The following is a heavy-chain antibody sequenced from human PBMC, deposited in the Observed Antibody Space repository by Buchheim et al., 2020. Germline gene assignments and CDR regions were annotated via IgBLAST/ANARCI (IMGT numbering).Heavy chain of an antibody. CDR1: GGSISSGGYY. V-gene: IGHV4-31*03. D-gene: IGHD6-6*01. J-gene: IGHJ2*01. Sequence: QVQLQESGPGLVKPSQTLSLTCTVSGGSISSGGYYWSWIRQHPGKGLEWIGYIYYSGSTYYTPSLKSRVTISVATSKNQFFLKLSSVTAADTAVYYCAREESSSSDWYFDLWGRGTL. CDR3: AREESSSSDWYFDL. CDR2: IYYSGST.